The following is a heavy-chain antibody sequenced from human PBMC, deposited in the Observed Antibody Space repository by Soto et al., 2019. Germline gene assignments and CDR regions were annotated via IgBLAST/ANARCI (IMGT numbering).Heavy chain of an antibody. D-gene: IGHD2-15*01. CDR1: GFTFSSYS. V-gene: IGHV3-48*01. Sequence: EVQLVESGGGLVQPGGSLRLSCAASGFTFSSYSMNWVRQAPGKGLEWVSYISSSSSTIYYADSVKGRFTISRDNAKNSLYLQMNGLRAEDTAVYYCARGGYCSGGSCYETRYYYMDVWGKGTTVTVSS. CDR3: ARGGYCSGGSCYETRYYYMDV. J-gene: IGHJ6*03. CDR2: ISSSSSTI.